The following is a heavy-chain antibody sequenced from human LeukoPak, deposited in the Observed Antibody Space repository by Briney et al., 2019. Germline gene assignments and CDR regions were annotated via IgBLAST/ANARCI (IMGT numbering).Heavy chain of an antibody. CDR3: ARLGRQDTFMA. CDR1: GYTFTCYY. D-gene: IGHD5-18*01. V-gene: IGHV1-2*02. CDR2: INPNNGGT. Sequence: ASVKVSCKPSGYTFTCYYMHWVRQAPGQGLEWMGWINPNNGGTNSAQKFQGRVTMTWDTSINTAYMELSRLTSDDTAVYYCARLGRQDTFMAWGQGTLVTVSS. J-gene: IGHJ5*02.